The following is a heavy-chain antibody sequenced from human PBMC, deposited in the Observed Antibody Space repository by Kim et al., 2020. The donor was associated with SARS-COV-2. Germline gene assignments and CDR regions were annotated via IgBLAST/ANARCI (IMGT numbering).Heavy chain of an antibody. CDR1: GFTFSSYA. V-gene: IGHV3-23*03. J-gene: IGHJ6*02. CDR3: AKARVEYYYYGMDV. Sequence: GGSLRLFCAASGFTFSSYAMSWVRQAPGKGLEWVSVIYSGGSSTYYADSVKGRFTISRDNSKNTLYLQMNSLRAEDTAVYYCAKARVEYYYYGMDVWGQGTTVTVSS. CDR2: IYSGGSST.